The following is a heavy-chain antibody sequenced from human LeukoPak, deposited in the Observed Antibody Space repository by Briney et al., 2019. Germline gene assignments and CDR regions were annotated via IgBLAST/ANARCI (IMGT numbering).Heavy chain of an antibody. J-gene: IGHJ4*02. Sequence: GGSLRLSCAASGFTFTTYWMSWVRQAPGKGLEWVANIKQDGSEKYYVDSVKGRFTISRDNAKNSLYLQMNSLRAEDTAVYYCARHYSGTTWPLYSDHWGQGTLVTVSS. CDR2: IKQDGSEK. CDR3: ARHYSGTTWPLYSDH. V-gene: IGHV3-7*01. CDR1: GFTFTTYW. D-gene: IGHD2-21*01.